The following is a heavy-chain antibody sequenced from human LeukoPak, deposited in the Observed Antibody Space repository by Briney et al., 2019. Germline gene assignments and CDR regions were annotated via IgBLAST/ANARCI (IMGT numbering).Heavy chain of an antibody. D-gene: IGHD3-10*02. CDR3: AELGITMIGGV. CDR2: ISYDGRDK. Sequence: PGGSLRLSCAASGFTFSLCAMHWVRQAPGKGLEWVTVISYDGRDKYFRDSVKGRFTISRDNAKNSLYLQMNSLRAEDTAVYYCAELGITMIGGVWGKGTTVTISS. CDR1: GFTFSLCA. J-gene: IGHJ6*04. V-gene: IGHV3-30*18.